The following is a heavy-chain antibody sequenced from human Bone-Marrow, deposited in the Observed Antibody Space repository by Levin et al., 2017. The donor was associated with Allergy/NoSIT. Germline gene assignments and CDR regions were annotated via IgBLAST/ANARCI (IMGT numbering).Heavy chain of an antibody. CDR3: VRGIIGDVRVAHKEAFDV. J-gene: IGHJ3*01. D-gene: IGHD2/OR15-2a*01. CDR2: ISSYSSDL. V-gene: IGHV3-21*01. Sequence: GESLKISCIVSGFTFSDYSIYWVRQAPGKGLEWISSISSYSSDLYYADSVKGRFTISRDNAKNSLNLQVSSLRAEDTAVYHCVRGIIGDVRVAHKEAFDVWGQGTMVTVSS. CDR1: GFTFSDYS.